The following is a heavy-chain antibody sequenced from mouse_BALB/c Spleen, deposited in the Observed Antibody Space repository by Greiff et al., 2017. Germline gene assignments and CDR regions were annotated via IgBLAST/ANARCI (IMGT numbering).Heavy chain of an antibody. CDR2: ISSGGSYT. D-gene: IGHD4-1*01. J-gene: IGHJ2*01. V-gene: IGHV5-6*02. CDR1: GFTFSSYG. Sequence: DVMLVESGGDLVKPGGSLKLSCAASGFTFSSYGMSWVRQTPDKRLEWVATISSGGSYTYYPDSVKGRFTISRDNAKNTLYLQMSSLKSEDTAMYYCARQLTGTGFDYWGQGTTLTVSS. CDR3: ARQLTGTGFDY.